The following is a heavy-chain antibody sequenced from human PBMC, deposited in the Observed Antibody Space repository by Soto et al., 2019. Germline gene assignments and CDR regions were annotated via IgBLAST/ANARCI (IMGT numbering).Heavy chain of an antibody. CDR1: GGSISSVDYY. J-gene: IGHJ4*02. CDR2: IYYSGST. Sequence: PSETLSLTFTVSGGSISSVDYYWSWIRQPPGKGLESIGYIYYSGSTYYNPSLKSRVTISVDTSKNQFSLKLSSVTAADTAVYYCASSVITGLFDXWGQVTLFTVSX. V-gene: IGHV4-30-4*02. CDR3: ASSVITGLFDX. D-gene: IGHD1-1*01.